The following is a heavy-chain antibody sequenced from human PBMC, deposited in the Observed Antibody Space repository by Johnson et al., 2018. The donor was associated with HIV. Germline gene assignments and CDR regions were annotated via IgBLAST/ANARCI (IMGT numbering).Heavy chain of an antibody. Sequence: QVQLMESGGGVVQPGRSLRLFCAVSGFTFNTYTMHWVRQAPGKGLEWVAVISYDGGNTYYADSVKGRFTISRDNSKNTLYLQMNSLRTEDTAMYYCAKGHSSGYPKDALDIWGQGTVVTVSS. CDR3: AKGHSSGYPKDALDI. CDR1: GFTFNTYT. D-gene: IGHD3-22*01. J-gene: IGHJ3*02. CDR2: ISYDGGNT. V-gene: IGHV3-30*18.